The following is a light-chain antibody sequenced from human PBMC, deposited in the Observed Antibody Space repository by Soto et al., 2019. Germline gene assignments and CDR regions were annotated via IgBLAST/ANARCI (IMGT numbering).Light chain of an antibody. J-gene: IGKJ2*01. Sequence: EIVLTQSPGTLSLSPGERATLSCRASQSVSSTYLAWYQQKPGQAPRLLIYGASSRETGIPDTVSGSGSGKDFTLTISRLEPEDFAVYYCQQYDSSPYTFGQGTKLEIK. CDR1: QSVSSTY. CDR3: QQYDSSPYT. V-gene: IGKV3-20*01. CDR2: GAS.